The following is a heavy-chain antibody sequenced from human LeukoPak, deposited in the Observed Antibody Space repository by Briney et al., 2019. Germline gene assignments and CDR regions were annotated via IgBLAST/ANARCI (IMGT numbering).Heavy chain of an antibody. D-gene: IGHD3-22*01. CDR1: GYTFTSYG. CDR2: INPNNGGT. Sequence: PGASVKVSCKASGYTFTSYGISWVRQAPGQGLEWMGCINPNNGGTNYAQKFQGRVTMTRDTSISTAYMELSSLRSDDTAVYYCARAYYYDRLHFDYWGQGTLVTVSS. V-gene: IGHV1-2*02. J-gene: IGHJ4*02. CDR3: ARAYYYDRLHFDY.